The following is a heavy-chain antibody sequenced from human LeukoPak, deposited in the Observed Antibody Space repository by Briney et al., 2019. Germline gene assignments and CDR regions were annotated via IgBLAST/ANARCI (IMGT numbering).Heavy chain of an antibody. Sequence: SVKVSCKASGGTFSSYAISWVRQAPGQGLEWMGGIIPIFGTANYAQKFQGRVTITADESTSTAYMELSSLRSEDTAVYYCARGSTYYESSGQVPFDYWGQGTLVTVSS. D-gene: IGHD3-22*01. CDR2: IIPIFGTA. CDR3: ARGSTYYESSGQVPFDY. V-gene: IGHV1-69*13. J-gene: IGHJ4*02. CDR1: GGTFSSYA.